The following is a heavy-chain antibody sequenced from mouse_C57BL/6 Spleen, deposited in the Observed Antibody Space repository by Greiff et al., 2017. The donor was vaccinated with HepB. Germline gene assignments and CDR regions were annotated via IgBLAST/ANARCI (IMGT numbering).Heavy chain of an antibody. CDR2: IDPNSGGT. CDR1: GYTFTSYW. D-gene: IGHD1-1*01. J-gene: IGHJ2*01. Sequence: QVQLQQPGAELVKPGASVKLSCKASGYTFTSYWMHWVKQRPGRGLEWIGRIDPNSGGTKYNEKFKSKATLTVDKPSSTAYMQLSSLTSEDSAVYDCARSGYYVSSHFDYWGQGTTLTVSS. CDR3: ARSGYYVSSHFDY. V-gene: IGHV1-72*01.